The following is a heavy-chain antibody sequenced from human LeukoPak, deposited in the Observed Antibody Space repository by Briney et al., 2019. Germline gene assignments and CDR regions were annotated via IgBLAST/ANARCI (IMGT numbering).Heavy chain of an antibody. CDR1: GFTFSSYA. Sequence: GGSLRLSCAASGFTFSSYAMSWVRRAPGKGLEWVSAISGSGGSTYYADSVKGRFTISRDNSKNTLYLQMNSLRAEDTAVYYCAKDADIVVVVAADFDYWGQGTLVTVSS. D-gene: IGHD2-15*01. CDR3: AKDADIVVVVAADFDY. CDR2: ISGSGGST. J-gene: IGHJ4*02. V-gene: IGHV3-23*01.